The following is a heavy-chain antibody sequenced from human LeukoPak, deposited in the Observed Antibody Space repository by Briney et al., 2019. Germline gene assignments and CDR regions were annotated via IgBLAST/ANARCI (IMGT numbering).Heavy chain of an antibody. CDR1: GFTFRNYG. J-gene: IGHJ6*03. D-gene: IGHD2-8*02. CDR2: IWSEGNNR. CDR3: AKDPGASVSGFHMDV. Sequence: GGSLRLSCAASGFTFRNYGMHWVRQATGKGLGWVSFIWSEGNNRFYADSVKGRFTISRDNSKNMLYLQMDTLRDEDTALYYCAKDPGASVSGFHMDVWGKGTTVIVSS. V-gene: IGHV3-30*02.